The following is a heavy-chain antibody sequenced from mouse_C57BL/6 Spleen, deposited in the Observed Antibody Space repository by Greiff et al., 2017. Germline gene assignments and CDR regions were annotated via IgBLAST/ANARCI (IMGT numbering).Heavy chain of an antibody. CDR2: IYPGDGDT. CDR3: ARDYSKGYFDV. Sequence: VQLQQSGASVKISCKASGYAFSSYWMNWVKQRPGKGREWIGQIYPGDGDTNYNGKFKGKATLTADKSSSTAYMQLSSLTSEDSAVYFCARDYSKGYFDVWGTGTTVTVAS. J-gene: IGHJ1*03. CDR1: GYAFSSYW. V-gene: IGHV1-80*01. D-gene: IGHD2-5*01.